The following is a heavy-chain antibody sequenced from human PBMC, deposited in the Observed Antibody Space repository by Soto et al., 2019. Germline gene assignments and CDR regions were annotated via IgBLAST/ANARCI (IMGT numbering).Heavy chain of an antibody. CDR3: GRGQATFDP. Sequence: QIQLVQSGAEMKKPGASVKVSCKASGYTFTNYAMHWVRQAHGQSLERMGRINTANGDTIYSQNFQGRVTITRDASARIVYLELSSLRFEASAVYCCGRGQATFDPWGQGTLVTVSS. J-gene: IGHJ5*02. V-gene: IGHV1-3*04. CDR2: INTANGDT. CDR1: GYTFTNYA.